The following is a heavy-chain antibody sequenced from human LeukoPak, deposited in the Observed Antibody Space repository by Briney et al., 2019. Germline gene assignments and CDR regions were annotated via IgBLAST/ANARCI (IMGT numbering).Heavy chain of an antibody. CDR2: ISGGGGSI. V-gene: IGHV3-23*01. CDR3: ARGETSSYDY. J-gene: IGHJ4*02. D-gene: IGHD2-2*01. Sequence: GGSLRLSCAASGFTFSSYAMNWVRQAPGKGLEWVSAISGGGGSIYYADSVKGRFTISRDNSKNTLYLQMNSLRAEDTAVYYCARGETSSYDYWGQGTLVTVSS. CDR1: GFTFSSYA.